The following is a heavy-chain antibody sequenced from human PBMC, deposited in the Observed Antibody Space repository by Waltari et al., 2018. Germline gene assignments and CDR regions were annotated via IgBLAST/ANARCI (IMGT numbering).Heavy chain of an antibody. Sequence: EVQLVESGGGWVQPGGSLRLSGATSGFTLSSYWMSWVRQAPGKGLEWVANIKKDGGEEYYVDSVRGRFTISRDNAKNSLFLQMNSLRPEDTAVYYCARDQWFAFDIWGQGTMVTVSS. CDR1: GFTLSSYW. J-gene: IGHJ3*02. V-gene: IGHV3-7*01. D-gene: IGHD3-22*01. CDR2: IKKDGGEE. CDR3: ARDQWFAFDI.